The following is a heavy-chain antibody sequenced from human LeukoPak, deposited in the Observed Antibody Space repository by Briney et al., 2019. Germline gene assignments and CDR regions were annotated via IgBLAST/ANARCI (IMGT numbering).Heavy chain of an antibody. CDR2: INGGSGNT. D-gene: IGHD3-22*01. CDR1: GYTFTDYT. J-gene: IGHJ4*02. CDR3: ANPRYDSSGYYYVD. Sequence: ASVKVSCKASGYTFTDYTMHWLRQAPGQRLDWMGWINGGSGNTKYSPEFQGRVTITRDTSASTAYMELSSLRSEDTAVYYCANPRYDSSGYYYVDWGQGTLVTVS. V-gene: IGHV1-3*01.